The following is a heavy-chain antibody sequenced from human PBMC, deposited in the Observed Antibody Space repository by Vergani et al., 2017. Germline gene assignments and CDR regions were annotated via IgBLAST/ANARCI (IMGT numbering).Heavy chain of an antibody. CDR2: ISSSSSYI. J-gene: IGHJ6*03. CDR1: GFTFSSYS. CDR3: ARCSSTSCCDYYYYYYMDV. D-gene: IGHD2-2*01. V-gene: IGHV3-21*01. Sequence: EVQLVESGGGLVKPGGSLRLSCAASGFTFSSYSMNWVRQAPGKGLEWVSSISSSSSYIYYADSVKGRFTISRDNAKNSLYLQMNSLRAEDTAVYYCARCSSTSCCDYYYYYYMDVWGKGTTVTVSS.